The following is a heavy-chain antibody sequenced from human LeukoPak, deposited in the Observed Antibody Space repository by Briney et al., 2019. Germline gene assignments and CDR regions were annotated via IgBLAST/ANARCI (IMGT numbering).Heavy chain of an antibody. D-gene: IGHD1-26*01. Sequence: GGSLRLSCAASGLTLSSYAMNWVRQAPGKGLEWVSAISGNGYEYYADSVKGRFTISRDNSKNKLYLQMNSLRAEDTAVYYCAKRGAEVGTTVAPGDYWGQGTLLTVSS. CDR1: GLTLSSYA. CDR2: ISGNGYE. V-gene: IGHV3-23*01. CDR3: AKRGAEVGTTVAPGDY. J-gene: IGHJ4*02.